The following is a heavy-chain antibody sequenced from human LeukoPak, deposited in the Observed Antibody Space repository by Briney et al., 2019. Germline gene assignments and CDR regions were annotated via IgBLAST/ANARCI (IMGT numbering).Heavy chain of an antibody. D-gene: IGHD1-26*01. CDR3: ARDPGIVGAQTFDY. CDR2: INPNSGGT. V-gene: IGHV1-2*02. Sequence: ASVKVSCKASGYTFTGYYMHWVRQAPGQGLEWMGWINPNSGGTNYAQKLQGRVTMTTDTSTSTAYMELRSLRSDDTAVYYCARDPGIVGAQTFDYWGQGTLVTVSS. CDR1: GYTFTGYY. J-gene: IGHJ4*02.